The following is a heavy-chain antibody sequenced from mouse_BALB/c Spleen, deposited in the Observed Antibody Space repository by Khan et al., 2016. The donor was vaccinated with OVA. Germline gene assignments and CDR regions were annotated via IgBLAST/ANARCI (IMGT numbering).Heavy chain of an antibody. Sequence: QVQLQQSGPGLVAPSQSLSITCTISGFSLTNYGVHWVRQPPGKGLEWLVVIWSDGSTTYDSALKSRLTISKDNSKSQVFLEIGSLQTDDTAMYYCARQPYYHYYIMDYWGQGTSVTVSS. J-gene: IGHJ4*01. V-gene: IGHV2-6-1*01. CDR2: IWSDGST. D-gene: IGHD2-10*01. CDR1: GFSLTNYG. CDR3: ARQPYYHYYIMDY.